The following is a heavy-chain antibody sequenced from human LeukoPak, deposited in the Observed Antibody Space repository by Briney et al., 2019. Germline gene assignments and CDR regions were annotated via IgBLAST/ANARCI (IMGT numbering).Heavy chain of an antibody. Sequence: AGGSLRLSCAASGFMFSSYSMNWVRQAPGKGLEWVSYISSRGSSIYCADSVKGRFTISRDNSKNTLYLQMNSLRAEDTAVYYSAREKQWLVQTAYYFDYWGQGTLVTVSS. V-gene: IGHV3-48*01. J-gene: IGHJ4*02. D-gene: IGHD6-19*01. CDR3: AREKQWLVQTAYYFDY. CDR2: ISSRGSSI. CDR1: GFMFSSYS.